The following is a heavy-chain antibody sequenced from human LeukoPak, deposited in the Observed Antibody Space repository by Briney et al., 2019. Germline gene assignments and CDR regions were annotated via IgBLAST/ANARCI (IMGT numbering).Heavy chain of an antibody. Sequence: SETLSLTCTVSGGSISSYYWSWIRQPPGKGLEWIGYIYHSGSTYYNPSLKSRVTISVDRSKNQFSLKLSSVTAADTAVYYCASSSGSYSAEYFQHWGQGTLVTVSS. CDR2: IYHSGST. CDR3: ASSSGSYSAEYFQH. CDR1: GGSISSYY. D-gene: IGHD1-26*01. J-gene: IGHJ1*01. V-gene: IGHV4-59*12.